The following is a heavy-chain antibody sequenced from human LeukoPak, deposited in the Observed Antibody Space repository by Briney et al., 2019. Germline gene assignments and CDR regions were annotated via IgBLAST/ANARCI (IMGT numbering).Heavy chain of an antibody. CDR1: GGSISSYP. D-gene: IGHD3-10*01. J-gene: IGHJ6*02. Sequence: SETLSLTCTVSGGSISSYPWNWIRQPPGKGLEWIGNIYYSGSINYNPSLKSRVTISPDTSKNQFSLRLSSVTAADTAVYYCARQGARFGELLSFYAMDVWGQGTTVTVSS. CDR3: ARQGARFGELLSFYAMDV. V-gene: IGHV4-59*08. CDR2: IYYSGSI.